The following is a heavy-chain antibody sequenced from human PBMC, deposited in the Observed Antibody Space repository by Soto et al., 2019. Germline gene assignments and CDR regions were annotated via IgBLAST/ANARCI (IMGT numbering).Heavy chain of an antibody. J-gene: IGHJ3*02. CDR1: GYTFTSYD. CDR3: ARELTGRGAFDI. Sequence: ASVKVSSKAFGYTFTSYDINWVRQATGQGLEWMGWMNPNSGNTGYAQKFQGRVTMTRNTSISTAYMELSSLRSEDTAVYYCARELTGRGAFDIWGQGTMVTVSS. CDR2: MNPNSGNT. D-gene: IGHD1-20*01. V-gene: IGHV1-8*01.